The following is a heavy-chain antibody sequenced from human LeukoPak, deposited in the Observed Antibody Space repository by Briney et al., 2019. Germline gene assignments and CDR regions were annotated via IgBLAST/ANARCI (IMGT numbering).Heavy chain of an antibody. Sequence: GGSLRLSCAASGFSFRNYSMNWVRQAPGKGLEWVSSISSSSSYIYYADSVKGRFTISRDNAKNSLYLQMNSLRAEDTAVYYCARKELEYSSSSWIGYWGQGTLVTVSS. CDR3: ARKELEYSSSSWIGY. J-gene: IGHJ4*02. V-gene: IGHV3-21*01. D-gene: IGHD6-6*01. CDR2: ISSSSSYI. CDR1: GFSFRNYS.